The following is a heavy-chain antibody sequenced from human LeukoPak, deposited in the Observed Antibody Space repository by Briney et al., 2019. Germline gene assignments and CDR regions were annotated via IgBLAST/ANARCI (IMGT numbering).Heavy chain of an antibody. J-gene: IGHJ4*02. V-gene: IGHV3-30*18. CDR2: ISYDGSIK. CDR1: GLIFNNYG. D-gene: IGHD2/OR15-2a*01. Sequence: GGSLRLSCAASGLIFNNYGMHWVRQAPGKGLEWVAVISYDGSIKYYADSVKGRFTISRDNSKNTLYLQMSSLRGEDTAVYYCAKDDPAYYAPGHWGQGTLVTVSS. CDR3: AKDDPAYYAPGH.